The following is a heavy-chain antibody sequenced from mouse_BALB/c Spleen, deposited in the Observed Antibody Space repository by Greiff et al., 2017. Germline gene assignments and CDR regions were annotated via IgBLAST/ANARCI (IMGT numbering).Heavy chain of an antibody. Sequence: VQLQQSGAELVRPGASVTLSCKASGYTFTDYEMHWVKQTPVHGLEWIGAIDPETGGTAYNQKFKGKATLTADKSSSTAYMELRSLTSEDSAVYYCTRAKYYGSSYWYFDVWGAGTTVTVSS. J-gene: IGHJ1*01. CDR1: GYTFTDYE. CDR3: TRAKYYGSSYWYFDV. V-gene: IGHV1-15*01. CDR2: IDPETGGT. D-gene: IGHD1-1*01.